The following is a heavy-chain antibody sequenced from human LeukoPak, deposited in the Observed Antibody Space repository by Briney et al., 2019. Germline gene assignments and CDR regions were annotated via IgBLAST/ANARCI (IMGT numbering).Heavy chain of an antibody. CDR3: ASYLTSIPSGMDV. CDR2: ISTDGSST. Sequence: GGSLRLSCAASGFTFGRYWMHWLHQAPGKGLVWVSRISTDGSSTSYADSVKGRFTISRDNGKNTLYLQMNSLRAEDTAVYYCASYLTSIPSGMDVWGQGTTVTVSS. D-gene: IGHD2/OR15-2a*01. V-gene: IGHV3-74*01. J-gene: IGHJ6*02. CDR1: GFTFGRYW.